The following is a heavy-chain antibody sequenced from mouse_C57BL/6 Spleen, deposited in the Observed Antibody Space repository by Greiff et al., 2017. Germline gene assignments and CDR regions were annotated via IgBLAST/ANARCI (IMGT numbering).Heavy chain of an antibody. Sequence: QVQLKESGAELVKPGASVTISCKASGYAFSSSWMNWVKQRPGKGLEWIGQIYPGDGDTNYNGKFKGKATLTADKSSSTAYMQLSSLTSEDSAVYFCARFYSNYYFDYWGQGTTLTVSS. V-gene: IGHV1-80*01. D-gene: IGHD2-5*01. CDR1: GYAFSSSW. CDR2: IYPGDGDT. J-gene: IGHJ2*01. CDR3: ARFYSNYYFDY.